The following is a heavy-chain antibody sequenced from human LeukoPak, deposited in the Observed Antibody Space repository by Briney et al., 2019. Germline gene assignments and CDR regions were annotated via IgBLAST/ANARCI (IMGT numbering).Heavy chain of an antibody. D-gene: IGHD2-2*01. V-gene: IGHV1-69*05. J-gene: IGHJ4*02. Sequence: ASVTVSCTASGGTFTIYAISWVRQAPGQGLEWMGGIIPIFGTANYAQKFQGRVTITTDESTSTAYMELSSLRSEDTAVYYCARGYCSSTSCYYVYWGQGTLVTVSS. CDR3: ARGYCSSTSCYYVY. CDR1: GGTFTIYA. CDR2: IIPIFGTA.